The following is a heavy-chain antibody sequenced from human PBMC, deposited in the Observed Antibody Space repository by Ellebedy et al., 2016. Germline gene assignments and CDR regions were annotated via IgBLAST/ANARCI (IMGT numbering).Heavy chain of an antibody. CDR1: GFTFTSYW. CDR3: ARHMNTTMTNDY. D-gene: IGHD5-18*01. V-gene: IGHV5-51*01. CDR2: LYPGDSDT. Sequence: GESLKISCAASGFTFTSYWIGCVRQMPGKGLEWMGILYPGDSDTRYSPSFQGQVTISTDKSISTAYLQWSSLEASDTAIYYCARHMNTTMTNDYWGQGTLVTVSS. J-gene: IGHJ4*02.